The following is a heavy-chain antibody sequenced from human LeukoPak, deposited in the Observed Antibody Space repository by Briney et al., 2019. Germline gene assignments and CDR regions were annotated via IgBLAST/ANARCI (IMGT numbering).Heavy chain of an antibody. CDR2: IYHSGST. J-gene: IGHJ5*02. CDR1: GYSISSGYY. CDR3: ARVSSGSYKGWFDP. D-gene: IGHD1-26*01. Sequence: SETLSLTCSVSGYSISSGYYWGWIRPPPGKGLEWIGTIYHSGSTYYNPSLKSRVTISADTSKNQLSLKLSSVTAADTAVYYCARVSSGSYKGWFDPWGQGILATVSS. V-gene: IGHV4-38-2*02.